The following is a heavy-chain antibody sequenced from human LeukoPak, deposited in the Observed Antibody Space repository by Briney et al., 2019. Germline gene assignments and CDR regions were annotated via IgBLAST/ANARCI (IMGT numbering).Heavy chain of an antibody. V-gene: IGHV3-21*01. D-gene: IGHD3-9*01. CDR1: GFTFSSYS. CDR2: ISSSSSYI. J-gene: IGHJ6*03. Sequence: PGGSLRLSCAASGFTFSSYSMNWVRQAPGKGLEWVSSISSSSSYIYYADSVKGRFTISRDNSKNTLYLQMNSLRAEDTAVYYCAKDPLLRYFDWLLPYHYYMDVWGKGTTVTVSS. CDR3: AKDPLLRYFDWLLPYHYYMDV.